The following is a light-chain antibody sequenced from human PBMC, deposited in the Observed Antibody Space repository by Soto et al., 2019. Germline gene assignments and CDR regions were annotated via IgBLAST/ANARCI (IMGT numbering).Light chain of an antibody. V-gene: IGKV1-39*01. CDR2: AAS. Sequence: DIQMTQSPSSLSASVGDRVTITCRASQSISSYLNWYQQKPGKAPKILIYAASSLQSGVPSRFSGSGSGTDFTLTISSLQPEDFATYYCQQSYSTLGVTFGQGTRLEIK. CDR3: QQSYSTLGVT. J-gene: IGKJ5*01. CDR1: QSISSY.